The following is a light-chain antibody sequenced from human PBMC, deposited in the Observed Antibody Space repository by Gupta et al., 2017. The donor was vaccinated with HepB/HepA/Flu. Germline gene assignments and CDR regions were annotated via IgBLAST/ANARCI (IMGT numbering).Light chain of an antibody. CDR3: AAFDSSSSAQV. V-gene: IGLV10-54*02. J-gene: IGLJ3*02. CDR1: SNNVGNQG. CDR2: KNN. Sequence: QAGLTQQPSVHKGLRQPATLTYTGNSNNVGNQGAACLQQHPGQHPKLLLYKNNNRPSGIAERFSASRSGITAAITITGLQTEEEADYYCAAFDSSSSAQVFGGGTKLTVL.